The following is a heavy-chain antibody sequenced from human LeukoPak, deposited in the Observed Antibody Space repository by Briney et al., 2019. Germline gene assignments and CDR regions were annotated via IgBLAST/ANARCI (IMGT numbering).Heavy chain of an antibody. V-gene: IGHV3-30*04. CDR2: ISYDGSNE. D-gene: IGHD5/OR15-5a*01. CDR1: GFIFSSYA. CDR3: ARQKYLRGPDVEYFDY. Sequence: GRSLRLSCAASGFIFSSYAMHWVRQAPGKGLEWVAVISYDGSNERYADSVKGRFTISRDNSKNRLYLQMNSLRAEDTAVYYCARQKYLRGPDVEYFDYWGQGTLVTVSS. J-gene: IGHJ4*02.